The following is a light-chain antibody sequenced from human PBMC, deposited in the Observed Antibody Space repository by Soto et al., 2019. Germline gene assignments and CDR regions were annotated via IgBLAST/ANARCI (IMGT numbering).Light chain of an antibody. V-gene: IGLV2-8*01. CDR1: SSDVGGYNY. CDR3: SSYAGSTLYV. Sequence: QSVLXQPPSASGSPGQSVTIFCTGTSSDVGGYNYVSWYQQHPGKAPKLMIYEVSKRPSGVPDRFSGSKSGNMASLTVSGLQAEDEADYYCSSYAGSTLYVFGTGTKVTVL. CDR2: EVS. J-gene: IGLJ1*01.